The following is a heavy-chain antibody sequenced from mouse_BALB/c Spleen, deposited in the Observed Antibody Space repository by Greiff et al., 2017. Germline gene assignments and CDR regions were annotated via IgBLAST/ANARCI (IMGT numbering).Heavy chain of an antibody. CDR1: GFTFSDYY. Sequence: DVKLVESGGGLVKPGGSLKLSCAASGFTFSDYYMYWVRQTPEKRLEWVATISDGGSYTYYPDSVKGRFTISRDNAKNNLYLQMSSLKSEDTAMYYCASVSRGYFDVWGAGTTVTVSS. CDR3: ASVSRGYFDV. D-gene: IGHD6-2*01. CDR2: ISDGGSYT. V-gene: IGHV5-4*02. J-gene: IGHJ1*01.